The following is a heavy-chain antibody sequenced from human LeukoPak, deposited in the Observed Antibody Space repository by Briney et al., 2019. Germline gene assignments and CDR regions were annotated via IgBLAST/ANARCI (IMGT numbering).Heavy chain of an antibody. CDR2: ISGSGGST. J-gene: IGHJ3*02. CDR3: AKLPAWVPAADPDAFDI. V-gene: IGHV3-23*01. D-gene: IGHD2-2*01. CDR1: GFTFSSYA. Sequence: GGSLRLSCAASGFTFSSYAMSWVRQAPGKGLEWVSAISGSGGSTYYADSVKGRFTISRDNSKNTLCLQMNSLRAEDTAVYYCAKLPAWVPAADPDAFDIWGQGTMVTVSS.